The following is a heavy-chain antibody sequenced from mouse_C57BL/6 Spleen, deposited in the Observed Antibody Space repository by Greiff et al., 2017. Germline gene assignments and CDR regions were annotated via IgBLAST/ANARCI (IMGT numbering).Heavy chain of an antibody. V-gene: IGHV2-2*01. J-gene: IGHJ4*01. Sequence: VMLVESGPGLVQPSQSLSITCTVSGFSLTSYGVHWVRQSPGKGLEWLGVIWSGGSTDYNAAFISRLSISKDNSKSQVFFKMNSLQADDTAIYYCARKKDYYGSSGYAMDYWGQGTSVTVSS. CDR1: GFSLTSYG. CDR3: ARKKDYYGSSGYAMDY. D-gene: IGHD1-1*01. CDR2: IWSGGST.